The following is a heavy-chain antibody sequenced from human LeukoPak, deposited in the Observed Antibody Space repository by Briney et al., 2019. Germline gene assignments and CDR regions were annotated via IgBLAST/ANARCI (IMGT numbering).Heavy chain of an antibody. CDR3: ARDPKYYDTSGYYLGY. CDR2: IYSGGST. V-gene: IGHV3-53*01. Sequence: PGGSLRLSCAASGFIISNNYMSWGRQAPGKGLGGGSVIYSGGSTSYSDSVKGRFTISRDNSKNTLYLQLNSLRAEDTAVYYCARDPKYYDTSGYYLGYWGQGTLVTVSS. CDR1: GFIISNNY. D-gene: IGHD3-22*01. J-gene: IGHJ4*02.